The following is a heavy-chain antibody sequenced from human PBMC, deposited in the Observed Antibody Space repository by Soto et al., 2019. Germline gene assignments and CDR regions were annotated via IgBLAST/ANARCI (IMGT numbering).Heavy chain of an antibody. Sequence: HPGGSLRLSCAASGFTFSNYEMHWVRQAPGKGLEYVSGISNNGAHTDYAKSVKGRFTISRDNSENTLYIQMGSLRAEDMALYYCARRGYGSRWPNVYMDVWGKGTTVTVSS. CDR1: GFTFSNYE. V-gene: IGHV3-64*01. J-gene: IGHJ6*03. CDR3: ARRGYGSRWPNVYMDV. CDR2: ISNNGAHT. D-gene: IGHD6-13*01.